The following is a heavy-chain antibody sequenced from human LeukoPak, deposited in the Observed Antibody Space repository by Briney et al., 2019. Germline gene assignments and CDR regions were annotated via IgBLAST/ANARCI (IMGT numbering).Heavy chain of an antibody. D-gene: IGHD6-13*01. CDR1: GGSISSSSYY. CDR2: IYYSGST. V-gene: IGHV4-39*07. Sequence: SETLSLTCTVSGGSISSSSYYWGWIRQPPGKGLEWIGSIYYSGSTYYNPSLKSRVTISVDTSKNQFSLKLSSVTAADTAVYYCARAIARSSWYRPFGFDYWGQGTLVTVSS. CDR3: ARAIARSSWYRPFGFDY. J-gene: IGHJ4*02.